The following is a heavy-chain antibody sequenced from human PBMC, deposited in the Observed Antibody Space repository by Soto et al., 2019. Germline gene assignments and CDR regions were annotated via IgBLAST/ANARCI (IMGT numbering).Heavy chain of an antibody. J-gene: IGHJ6*02. Sequence: SETLSLTCAVSGYSTSRGYDWGCSRQPQGKGLEGIGSIYYSGSTYYNPSLQSRVTISLDTSKNQFSLKLSSVTAADTAVYYCARGRYGMDVWGQGTMVTVSS. CDR3: ARGRYGMDV. V-gene: IGHV4-38-2*01. CDR1: GYSTSRGYD. CDR2: IYYSGST.